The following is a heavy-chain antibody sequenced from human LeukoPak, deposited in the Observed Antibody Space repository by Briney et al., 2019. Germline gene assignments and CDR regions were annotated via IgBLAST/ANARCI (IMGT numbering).Heavy chain of an antibody. Sequence: GGSLRLSCAASGFTFSTYWMHWVRQAPGKGLVWVSRINSDGSSTSYADPVKGRFTISRDNSKDTLFLQMHSLRPGDTAVYYCVREDTPATANYWGQGTLVTISS. CDR1: GFTFSTYW. CDR2: INSDGSST. J-gene: IGHJ4*02. V-gene: IGHV3-74*01. D-gene: IGHD2-21*02. CDR3: VREDTPATANY.